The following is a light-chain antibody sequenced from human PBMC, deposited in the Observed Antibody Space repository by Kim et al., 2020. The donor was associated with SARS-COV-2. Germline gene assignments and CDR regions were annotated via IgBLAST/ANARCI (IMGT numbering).Light chain of an antibody. CDR3: QQSPYSRT. CDR2: GAS. CDR1: QSVDSSY. Sequence: EVMLTQSPGTLSLSPGERATLSCRASQSVDSSYLAWYQQKPGQAPSLLIYGASSRATGVPDRFSGRGSGTDFTLTISRLEPEDFAVYYCQQSPYSRTFGQGTKVDIK. V-gene: IGKV3-20*01. J-gene: IGKJ1*01.